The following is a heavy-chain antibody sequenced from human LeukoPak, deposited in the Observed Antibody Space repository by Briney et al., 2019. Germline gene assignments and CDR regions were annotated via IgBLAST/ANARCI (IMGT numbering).Heavy chain of an antibody. J-gene: IGHJ6*02. V-gene: IGHV4-61*01. CDR2: INYIRTT. D-gene: IGHD6-13*01. CDR3: ARSYSSSDHYYYYGMDV. CDR1: GGSVSSGSYY. Sequence: SETLSLTCTVSGGSVSSGSYYWNWIRQPPGKGLEWIGYINYIRTTDYNPSLKGRVTISLDTSKNRFSLKLSSVTAADTAMYYCARSYSSSDHYYYYGMDVWGQGTTVTVSS.